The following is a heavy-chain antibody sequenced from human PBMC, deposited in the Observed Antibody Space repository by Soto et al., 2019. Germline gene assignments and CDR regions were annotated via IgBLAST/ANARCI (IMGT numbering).Heavy chain of an antibody. V-gene: IGHV4-59*12. CDR2: IYYSGST. J-gene: IGHJ4*02. D-gene: IGHD3-22*01. CDR3: AIHAPYYYDSTGPKDIDY. Sequence: SETLSLTCTVSGGSISSYYWSWIRQPPGKGLEWIGYIYYSGSTYYNPSLKSRVTISVDTSKNQFSLKLSSVTAADTAVYYCAIHAPYYYDSTGPKDIDYWGQGTLVTVSS. CDR1: GGSISSYY.